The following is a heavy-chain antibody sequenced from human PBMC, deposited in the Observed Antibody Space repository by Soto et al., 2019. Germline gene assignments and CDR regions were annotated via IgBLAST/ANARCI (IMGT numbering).Heavy chain of an antibody. D-gene: IGHD2-2*01. CDR1: GGSFSGYY. V-gene: IGHV4-34*01. CDR3: ARGFNDIVVVPAATEYWYCDL. J-gene: IGHJ2*01. CDR2: VNHSGST. Sequence: QVQLQQWGAGLLKPSETLSLTCAVYGGSFSGYYWCWIRQPPGQGLEWVGEVNHSGSTNYYPSLKSRVTIPVDTYKNQFSLKLSSVTAADTAVYYCARGFNDIVVVPAATEYWYCDLWGRGTLVTVSS.